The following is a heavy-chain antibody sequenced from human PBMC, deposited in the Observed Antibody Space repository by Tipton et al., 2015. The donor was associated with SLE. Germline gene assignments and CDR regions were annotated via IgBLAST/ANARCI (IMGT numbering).Heavy chain of an antibody. CDR1: GFTFSSYG. J-gene: IGHJ6*02. CDR2: IWYDGSNK. V-gene: IGHV3-33*08. D-gene: IGHD3-10*01. Sequence: SLRLSCAASGFTFSSYGMHWVRQAPGKGLEWVAVIWYDGSNKYYEDSVKGRFTISRDNSKNTLYLQMNSLRAEDTAVYYCARALLWFREDMDVWGQGTTVTVSS. CDR3: ARALLWFREDMDV.